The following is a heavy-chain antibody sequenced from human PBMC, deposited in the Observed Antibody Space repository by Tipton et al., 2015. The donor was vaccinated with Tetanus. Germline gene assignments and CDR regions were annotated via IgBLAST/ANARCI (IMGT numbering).Heavy chain of an antibody. CDR3: ARERIEAFYCCGMDT. J-gene: IGHJ6*02. Sequence: TLSLTCTVSGDSIGTYYWHWIRQSPGKGLEWIGYPAYTGNANYNPSLMSRLTISVDTSKNQFSLKLTSVTAADTAIYYCARERIEAFYCCGMDTWGQGTSVTASS. V-gene: IGHV4-59*01. D-gene: IGHD2-21*01. CDR1: GDSIGTYY. CDR2: PAYTGNA.